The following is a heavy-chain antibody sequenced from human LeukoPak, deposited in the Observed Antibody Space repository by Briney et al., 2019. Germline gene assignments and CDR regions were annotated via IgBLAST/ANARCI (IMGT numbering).Heavy chain of an antibody. J-gene: IGHJ4*02. D-gene: IGHD3-10*01. Sequence: PGGALRPSCSTAGFNFRSLVMHSVRQAPGNRLASAAAISYQDGSNKYYADSVKGRFTISRDNSKYTVYLEMNSLRVEDTATYYCSKERPEEYYASGSYFDYWGQGTLVTVSS. V-gene: IGHV3-30*04. CDR1: GFNFRSLV. CDR2: ISYQDGSNK. CDR3: SKERPEEYYASGSYFDY.